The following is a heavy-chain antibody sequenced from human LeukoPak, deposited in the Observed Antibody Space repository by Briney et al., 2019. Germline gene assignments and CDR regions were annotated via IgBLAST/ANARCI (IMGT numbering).Heavy chain of an antibody. J-gene: IGHJ3*02. Sequence: SETLSLTCTVSRGSISSYYWSWIRQPPGKGLGWIGYISYSGSTNYDPSLKSRVTISVDTSENHFSLRLNSVTAADTAVYYCARDGADGDYDGAFDIWGQGTMVTVSS. V-gene: IGHV4-59*01. CDR2: ISYSGST. D-gene: IGHD4-17*01. CDR3: ARDGADGDYDGAFDI. CDR1: RGSISSYY.